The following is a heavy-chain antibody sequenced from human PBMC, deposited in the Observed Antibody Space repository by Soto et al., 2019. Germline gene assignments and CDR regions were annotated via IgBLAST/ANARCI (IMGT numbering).Heavy chain of an antibody. D-gene: IGHD6-19*01. J-gene: IGHJ6*02. CDR3: ARQEGSGWSRGGRYYYYYGMDV. CDR2: IYPGDSDT. V-gene: IGHV5-51*01. CDR1: GYSFTSYW. Sequence: GESLKISCKGSGYSFTSYWIGWVRQMPGKGLEWMGIIYPGDSDTRYSPSFQGQVTISADKSISTAYLQWSSLKASDTAMYYCARQEGSGWSRGGRYYYYYGMDVWGQGTTVTVSS.